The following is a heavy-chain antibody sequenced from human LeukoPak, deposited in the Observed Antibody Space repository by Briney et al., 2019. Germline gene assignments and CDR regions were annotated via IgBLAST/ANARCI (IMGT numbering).Heavy chain of an antibody. CDR1: GFTFDDYT. Sequence: GGSLRLSCAASGFTFDDYTMHWVRQAPGKGLEWVSLISWDGGSTYYADSVKGRFTISRDNAKNTLYLQMNSLRVEDTAVYYCARQGYSSGDMDVWGKGTTVTVSS. V-gene: IGHV3-43*01. D-gene: IGHD2-15*01. J-gene: IGHJ6*03. CDR3: ARQGYSSGDMDV. CDR2: ISWDGGST.